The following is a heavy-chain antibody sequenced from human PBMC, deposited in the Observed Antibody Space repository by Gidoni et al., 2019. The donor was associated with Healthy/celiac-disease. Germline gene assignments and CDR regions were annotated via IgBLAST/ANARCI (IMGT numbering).Heavy chain of an antibody. D-gene: IGHD3-9*01. CDR3: ARDPLTGYFDY. CDR1: GYSISSGYY. J-gene: IGHJ4*02. CDR2: IYHSGST. Sequence: QVQLQESGPGLVKPSETLSLTCTVSGYSISSGYYWGWIRQPRGKGLEWIGSIYHSGSTYYNPSLKSRVTISVDTSKNQFSLKLSSVTAADTAVYYCARDPLTGYFDYWGQGTLVTVSS. V-gene: IGHV4-38-2*02.